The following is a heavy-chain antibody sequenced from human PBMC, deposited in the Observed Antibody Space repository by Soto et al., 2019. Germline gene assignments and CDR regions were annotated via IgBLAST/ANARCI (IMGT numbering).Heavy chain of an antibody. CDR1: GSNFDSYA. D-gene: IGHD3-16*01. CDR3: AKGGFWVHYGMDV. V-gene: IGHV3-23*01. CDR2: ISRDGGTT. J-gene: IGHJ6*02. Sequence: EVQLLESGGGLVQPGGSLRLSCAASGSNFDSYAMNWVRQAPGKGLEWVPAISRDGGTTFYADSVKGRFTISRDNSENTLYMEMNSLRVEDTAVYYCAKGGFWVHYGMDVWGQGTTVTVSS.